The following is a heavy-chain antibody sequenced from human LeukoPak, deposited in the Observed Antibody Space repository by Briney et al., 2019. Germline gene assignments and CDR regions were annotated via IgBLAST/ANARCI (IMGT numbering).Heavy chain of an antibody. D-gene: IGHD3-22*01. CDR1: GFTVSSNY. Sequence: GGSLRLSCAASGFTVSSNYMSWVRQAPGKGLEWVSVIYSGGSTYYADSVKGRFTISRDNSKNTLYLQMNSLRAEDTAVYYCARGAYYDSSGYYYYNAFDIWGQGTMVTVSS. CDR3: ARGAYYDSSGYYYYNAFDI. CDR2: IYSGGST. V-gene: IGHV3-66*01. J-gene: IGHJ3*02.